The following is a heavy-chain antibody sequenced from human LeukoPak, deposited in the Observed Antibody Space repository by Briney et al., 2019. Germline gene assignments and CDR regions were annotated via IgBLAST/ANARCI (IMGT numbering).Heavy chain of an antibody. CDR2: ISAYNGNT. CDR3: ARKGPYYYGSGSYTIDY. D-gene: IGHD3-10*01. Sequence: ASVKVSCKASGYTFTSYGISWVRQAPGQGLEWMGWISAYNGNTNYAQKLQGRVTMTTDTSTSTAYMGLRSLRSDDTAVYYCARKGPYYYGSGSYTIDYWGQGTLVTVSS. V-gene: IGHV1-18*01. J-gene: IGHJ4*02. CDR1: GYTFTSYG.